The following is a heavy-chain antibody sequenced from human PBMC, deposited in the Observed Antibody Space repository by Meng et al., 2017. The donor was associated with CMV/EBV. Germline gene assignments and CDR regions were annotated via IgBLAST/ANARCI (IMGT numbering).Heavy chain of an antibody. J-gene: IGHJ3*02. CDR3: TSAPTDAFDI. CDR1: GFTFSSYS. CDR2: ISSSSSYI. Sequence: LSCAASGFTFSSYSMNWVRQAPGKGLEWVSSISSSSSYIYYADSVKGRFTISRDNAKNSLYLQMNSLRAEDTAVYYCTSAPTDAFDIWGQGTMVTVSS. D-gene: IGHD2-2*01. V-gene: IGHV3-21*01.